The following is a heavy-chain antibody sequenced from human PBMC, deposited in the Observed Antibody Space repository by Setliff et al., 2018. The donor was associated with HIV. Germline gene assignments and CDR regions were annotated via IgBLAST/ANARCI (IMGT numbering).Heavy chain of an antibody. D-gene: IGHD3-9*01. J-gene: IGHJ6*02. CDR2: IKYDGSEK. Sequence: GGSLRLSCAASGFTFSSYWMSWVRQAPGKGLEWVANIKYDGSEKYYVGSVKGRFTISRDNAKNSLYLQMNSRRAEDTAVYYCAREPHELRYFDWLLYPAYYYYGRDVWHQRTRVAVSS. CDR3: AREPHELRYFDWLLYPAYYYYGRDV. CDR1: GFTFSSYW. V-gene: IGHV3-7*01.